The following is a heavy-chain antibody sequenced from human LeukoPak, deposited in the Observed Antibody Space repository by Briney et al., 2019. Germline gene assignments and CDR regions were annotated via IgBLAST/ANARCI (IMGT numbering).Heavy chain of an antibody. V-gene: IGHV3-23*01. J-gene: IGHJ4*02. Sequence: GGSLRLSCAASGFTFSSCAMYWIRQAPGKGLEWVSVVCCASDSTYYAVSVKGRFTISRDDLKNTLYLEMNSLRAEDTAVYYCAKGSSSSCYGCLEYWGQGTLVIVSS. CDR1: GFTFSSCA. CDR3: AKGSSSSCYGCLEY. D-gene: IGHD2-2*01. CDR2: VCCASDST.